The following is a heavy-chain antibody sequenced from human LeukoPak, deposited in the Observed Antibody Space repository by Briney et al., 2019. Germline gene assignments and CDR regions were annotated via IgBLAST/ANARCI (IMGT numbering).Heavy chain of an antibody. Sequence: SETLSLTCAVYGVSFSGYYWSWIRQPPGKGLEWIGEINHSGSTNYNPSLKSRVTISVDTSKNQFSLKLSSVTAADTAVYYCARDLGIAAASGVFDPWGQGTLVTVSS. CDR3: ARDLGIAAASGVFDP. CDR1: GVSFSGYY. J-gene: IGHJ5*02. D-gene: IGHD6-13*01. CDR2: INHSGST. V-gene: IGHV4-34*01.